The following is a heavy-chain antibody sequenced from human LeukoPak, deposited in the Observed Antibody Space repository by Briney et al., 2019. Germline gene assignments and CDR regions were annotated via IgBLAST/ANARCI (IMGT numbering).Heavy chain of an antibody. CDR3: AGSEWDFDSSGYYDAFDI. V-gene: IGHV4-59*08. CDR2: VYYSGST. CDR1: GGSISSYY. D-gene: IGHD3-22*01. J-gene: IGHJ3*02. Sequence: SETLSLTCTVSGGSISSYYWSWIRQPPGKGLEWIGYVYYSGSTNYSPSLKSRVTISVDESKNQFSLKLSSVTAADTAVYYCAGSEWDFDSSGYYDAFDIWGQGTMVTVSS.